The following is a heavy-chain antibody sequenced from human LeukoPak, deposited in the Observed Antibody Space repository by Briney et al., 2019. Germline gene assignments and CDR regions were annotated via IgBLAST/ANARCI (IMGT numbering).Heavy chain of an antibody. D-gene: IGHD3-3*01. J-gene: IGHJ4*02. CDR2: INHSGST. CDR1: GGSFSGYY. V-gene: IGHV4-34*01. Sequence: SETLSLTCAVYGGSFSGYYWSWIRQPPGKGLEWIGEINHSGSTNYNPSLKSRVTISVDTSKNQFSLKLSSVTAADTAVYYCARKEWVPYYFDYWGQGALVTVSS. CDR3: ARKEWVPYYFDY.